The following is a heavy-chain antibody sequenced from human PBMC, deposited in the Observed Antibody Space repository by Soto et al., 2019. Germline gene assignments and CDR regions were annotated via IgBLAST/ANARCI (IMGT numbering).Heavy chain of an antibody. J-gene: IGHJ2*01. CDR1: EDTFRNYA. V-gene: IGHV1-69*06. D-gene: IGHD3-22*01. CDR2: IIPILGTA. Sequence: QVELVQSGAEVKKPGSSVKVSCQASEDTFRNYAISWLRQAPGQGLEWMVGIIPILGTANYEQKFQGRVTITADTSANTVYLELSSLRSEDTAVYYCASTKYDSSAYYYWYLGLWGRGTLVTVSS. CDR3: ASTKYDSSAYYYWYLGL.